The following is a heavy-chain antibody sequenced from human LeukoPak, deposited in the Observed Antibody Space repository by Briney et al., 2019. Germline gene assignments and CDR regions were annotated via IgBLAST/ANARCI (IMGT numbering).Heavy chain of an antibody. CDR3: AKDRLRSGYTHFDY. CDR2: ISGGGGST. V-gene: IGHV3-23*01. J-gene: IGHJ4*02. Sequence: PGGSLRLSCAASGFTFSSYAMSWVRQAPGKGLEWVSAISGGGGSTYYADSVKGRFTISRDNSKNTLYLQMNSLRAEDTAVYYCAKDRLRSGYTHFDYWGQGTLVTVSS. CDR1: GFTFSSYA. D-gene: IGHD3-3*01.